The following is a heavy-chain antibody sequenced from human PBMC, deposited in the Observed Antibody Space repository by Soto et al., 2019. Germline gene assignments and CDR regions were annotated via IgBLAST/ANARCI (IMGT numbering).Heavy chain of an antibody. CDR1: GFTFSSYS. Sequence: EVQLVESGGGLVKPGGSLRLSCAASGFTFSSYSMNWVRQAPGKGLEWVSSISSSSSYIYYADSVKGRFTISRDNAKNSLYLQMNSLRAEDTAVYYCARGQYQLLSSWFDPWGQGTLVTVSS. D-gene: IGHD2-2*01. CDR3: ARGQYQLLSSWFDP. CDR2: ISSSSSYI. J-gene: IGHJ5*02. V-gene: IGHV3-21*01.